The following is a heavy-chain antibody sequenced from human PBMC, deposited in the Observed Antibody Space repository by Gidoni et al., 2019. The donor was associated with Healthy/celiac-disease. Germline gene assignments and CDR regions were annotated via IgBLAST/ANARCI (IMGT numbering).Heavy chain of an antibody. J-gene: IGHJ6*02. D-gene: IGHD2-15*01. CDR3: ARGICSGGSCYSLAYYYGMDV. V-gene: IGHV5-10-1*03. Sequence: EVQLVQSGAEVKKPGESLRISCKGSGYSFTSYWISWVRQMPGKGLEWMGRIDPSDSYTNYSPSFQGHVTISADKSISTAYLQWSSLKASDTAMYYCARGICSGGSCYSLAYYYGMDVWGQGTTVTVSS. CDR2: IDPSDSYT. CDR1: GYSFTSYW.